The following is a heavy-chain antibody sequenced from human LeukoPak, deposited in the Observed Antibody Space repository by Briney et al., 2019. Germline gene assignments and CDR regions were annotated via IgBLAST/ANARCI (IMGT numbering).Heavy chain of an antibody. CDR1: GGSFSGYY. V-gene: IGHV4-34*01. J-gene: IGHJ5*02. CDR3: ARGAGSGWSQGNWFDP. D-gene: IGHD6-19*01. Sequence: SGTLSLTCAVYGGSFSGYYWSWIRQPPGKGLEWIGEINHSGSTNYNPSLKSRVTISVDTSKNQFSLKLSSVTAADTAVYYCARGAGSGWSQGNWFDPWGQGTLVTVSS. CDR2: INHSGST.